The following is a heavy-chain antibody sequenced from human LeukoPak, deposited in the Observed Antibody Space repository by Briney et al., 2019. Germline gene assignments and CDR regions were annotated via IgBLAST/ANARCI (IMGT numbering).Heavy chain of an antibody. CDR3: ARGMSSEFDY. CDR1: GYTLTSYF. V-gene: IGHV1-46*01. J-gene: IGHJ4*02. Sequence: ASVKVSCKASGYTLTSYFMHWVRQAPGQGLEWMGIINPSGGNTGYAQKFQGRLSMTRDTSTNTVYMVLRSLRSEDTPVYYCARGMSSEFDYWGQGTLVTVSS. CDR2: INPSGGNT. D-gene: IGHD6-6*01.